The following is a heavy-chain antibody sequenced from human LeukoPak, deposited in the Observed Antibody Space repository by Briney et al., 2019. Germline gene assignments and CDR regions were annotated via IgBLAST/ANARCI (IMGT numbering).Heavy chain of an antibody. D-gene: IGHD2-2*01. Sequence: SETLSLTCTVSGGSISSSSYYWGWIRQPPGKGLEWIGSIYYSGSTYYNPSLKSRVTISVDTSKNQFSLKLSSVTAADTAVYYCARCGSTSCHFDYWGQGTLVTVSS. CDR1: GGSISSSSYY. V-gene: IGHV4-39*01. CDR2: IYYSGST. J-gene: IGHJ4*02. CDR3: ARCGSTSCHFDY.